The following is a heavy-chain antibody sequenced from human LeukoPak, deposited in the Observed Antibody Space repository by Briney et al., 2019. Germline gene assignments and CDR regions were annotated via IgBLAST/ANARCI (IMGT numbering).Heavy chain of an antibody. Sequence: SETLSLTCAVYGGSFSGYYWSWIRQPPGKGLEWIGEINHSGSTNYNPSLKSRVTISVDTSKNQFSLKLSSVTAADTAVYYCARAYGSGINDYWGQGTLVTVSS. CDR1: GGSFSGYY. D-gene: IGHD3-10*01. J-gene: IGHJ4*02. CDR2: INHSGST. CDR3: ARAYGSGINDY. V-gene: IGHV4-34*01.